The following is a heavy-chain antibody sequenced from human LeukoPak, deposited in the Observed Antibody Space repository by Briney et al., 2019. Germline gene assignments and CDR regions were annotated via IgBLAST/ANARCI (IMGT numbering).Heavy chain of an antibody. CDR2: ISSSSSTI. D-gene: IGHD3-9*01. V-gene: IGHV3-48*01. Sequence: GGSLRLSCAASGFTFSSYSMNWVRQAPGKGLEWVSYISSSSSTIYYADSVKGRFTISRDNSKNTLYLQMNSLRAEDTAVYYCAKSWTLTGYSNWFDPWGQGTLVTVSS. CDR1: GFTFSSYS. CDR3: AKSWTLTGYSNWFDP. J-gene: IGHJ5*02.